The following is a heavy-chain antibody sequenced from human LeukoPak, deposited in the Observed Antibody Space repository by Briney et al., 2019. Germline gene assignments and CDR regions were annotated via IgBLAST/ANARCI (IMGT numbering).Heavy chain of an antibody. Sequence: PGGSLRLFCAASGFTFSSYAMSWVRQGPGKGLEWVSGISGSGGSKYYADSVKGRFTISRDNSKNTLYLQMNSLRAEDTAVYYCAKDSNFWSGSYYYYYYYMDVWGKGTTVTVSS. CDR1: GFTFSSYA. J-gene: IGHJ6*03. CDR2: ISGSGGSK. D-gene: IGHD3-3*01. CDR3: AKDSNFWSGSYYYYYYYMDV. V-gene: IGHV3-23*01.